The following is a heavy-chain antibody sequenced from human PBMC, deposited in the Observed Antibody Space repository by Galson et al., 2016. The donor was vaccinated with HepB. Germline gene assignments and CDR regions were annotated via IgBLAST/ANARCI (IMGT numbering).Heavy chain of an antibody. CDR1: GFTVSTNYG. V-gene: IGHV3-33*08. D-gene: IGHD6-13*01. Sequence: SLRLSCAASGFTVSTNYGVHWVRQAPGKGLEWVAIIWSDGSNKYYADSVKGRFTISRDNSKNMLYLQMNSLRVEDTALYYCARDQGNGYSSTPDYWGQGTLVTVSS. CDR3: ARDQGNGYSSTPDY. CDR2: IWSDGSNK. J-gene: IGHJ4*02.